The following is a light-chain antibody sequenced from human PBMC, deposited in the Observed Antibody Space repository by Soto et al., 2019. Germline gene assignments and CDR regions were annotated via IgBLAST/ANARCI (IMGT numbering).Light chain of an antibody. J-gene: IGKJ2*01. CDR1: QSISSW. CDR3: QQYNSYSL. V-gene: IGKV1-5*01. Sequence: DIQMTQSPSTLSASVGARVTITCRASQSISSWLAWYQQKPGKAPKLLIYDASCLESGVPSRFSGSGSGTEFTLTISSLQPEDFATYYCQQYNSYSLFGQGTKLEIK. CDR2: DAS.